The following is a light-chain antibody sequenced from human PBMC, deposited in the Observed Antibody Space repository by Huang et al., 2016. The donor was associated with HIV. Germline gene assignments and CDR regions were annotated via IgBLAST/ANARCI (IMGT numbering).Light chain of an antibody. CDR2: AAS. CDR1: QGIGRY. Sequence: IQLTQSPSSLSASVGGRVTITCRASQGIGRYLVWYQQKPGKAPKRRIYAASTLQRGVPSRFSGSGSGTDFTLTIGSLQPEDFATYYCQQLKTYPITFGPGTQVDIK. J-gene: IGKJ3*01. CDR3: QQLKTYPIT. V-gene: IGKV1-9*01.